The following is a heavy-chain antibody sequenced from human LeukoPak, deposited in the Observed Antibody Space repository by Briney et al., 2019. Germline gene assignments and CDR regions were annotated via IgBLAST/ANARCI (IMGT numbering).Heavy chain of an antibody. CDR3: ATDNSYGSGSYYT. CDR1: GVSIRSYY. Sequence: SETLSLTCTVSGVSIRSYYWNWLRQPPGKGLEWIGYIYYSGNTNYNPSLKSRVTISVDTSKNQFSLKLSSVTAADTAVYYCATDNSYGSGSYYTWGQGTLVTVSS. CDR2: IYYSGNT. J-gene: IGHJ4*02. D-gene: IGHD3-10*01. V-gene: IGHV4-59*01.